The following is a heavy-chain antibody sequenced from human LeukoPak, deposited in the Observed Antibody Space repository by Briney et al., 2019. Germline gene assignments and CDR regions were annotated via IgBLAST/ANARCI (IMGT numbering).Heavy chain of an antibody. J-gene: IGHJ3*01. CDR3: ARHKGYDIAPGAL. D-gene: IGHD2-15*01. V-gene: IGHV5-51*01. CDR2: IYPGESDT. CDR1: GYSFTSYW. Sequence: GESLKISCKGSGYSFTSYWIGWVRQMPGKGLEGMWIIYPGESDTRYSPSFQGKVTISADQSISTAYLQWSSLKASDTAMYYCARHKGYDIAPGALWGQGTMVTVSS.